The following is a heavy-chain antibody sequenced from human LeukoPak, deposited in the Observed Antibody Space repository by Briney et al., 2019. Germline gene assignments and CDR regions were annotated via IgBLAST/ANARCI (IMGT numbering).Heavy chain of an antibody. D-gene: IGHD6-6*01. CDR2: MNPNSGNT. CDR3: ARGTGGSSSAEFDY. Sequence: ASVKVSCKASGYTFTSYDINWVRQATGQGLEWMGWMNPNSGNTGYAQKFQGRVTITRNTSISTACMELSSLRSEDTAVYYCARGTGGSSSAEFDYWGQGTLVTVSS. V-gene: IGHV1-8*03. CDR1: GYTFTSYD. J-gene: IGHJ4*02.